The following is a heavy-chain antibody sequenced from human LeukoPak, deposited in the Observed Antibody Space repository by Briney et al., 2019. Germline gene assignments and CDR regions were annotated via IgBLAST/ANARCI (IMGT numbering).Heavy chain of an antibody. V-gene: IGHV1-18*01. J-gene: IGHJ6*03. CDR3: ARSYYDSSGYSYYYYYMDV. D-gene: IGHD3-22*01. Sequence: GASVKVSCKASGYTFTSYGISWVRQAPGQGLEWMGWISAYNGNTNYAQKLQGRVTMTTDTSTSTAYMELRSLRSDDTAVYYCARSYYDSSGYSYYYYYMDVWGKGTTVTVSS. CDR2: ISAYNGNT. CDR1: GYTFTSYG.